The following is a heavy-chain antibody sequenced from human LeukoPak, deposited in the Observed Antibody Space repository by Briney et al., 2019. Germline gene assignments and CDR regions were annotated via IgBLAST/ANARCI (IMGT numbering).Heavy chain of an antibody. D-gene: IGHD3-10*01. V-gene: IGHV4-34*01. CDR1: GASLSDYY. CDR2: IDHRGSA. Sequence: SETLSLTCAVDGASLSDYYWTWIRQSPGKGLECIGAIDHRGSANYNPSLESRVTISLDTSKNQFSLNLASVTAADTAVYYCTSLFSASGTFDSWGQGTLVAVSS. J-gene: IGHJ4*02. CDR3: TSLFSASGTFDS.